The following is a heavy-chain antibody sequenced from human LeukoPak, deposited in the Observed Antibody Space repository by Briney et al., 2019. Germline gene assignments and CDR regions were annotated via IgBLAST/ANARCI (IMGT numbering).Heavy chain of an antibody. D-gene: IGHD5-12*01. V-gene: IGHV3-64D*06. J-gene: IGHJ4*02. CDR2: IRSSGGGT. CDR1: GFTVSNSY. CDR3: VPPPEWLRDFDY. Sequence: GGSLRLSCAASGFTVSNSYMSWVRQAPGKGLEYVSAIRSSGGGTYYADSVKGRFTISRDNSRNTLYLQMSSLRAEDTAVYYCVPPPEWLRDFDYWGQGTLVTVSS.